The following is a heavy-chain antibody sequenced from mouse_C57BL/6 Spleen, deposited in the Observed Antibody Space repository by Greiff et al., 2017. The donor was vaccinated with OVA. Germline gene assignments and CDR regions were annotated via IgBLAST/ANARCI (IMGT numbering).Heavy chain of an antibody. J-gene: IGHJ4*01. CDR2: ISSGSSTI. CDR3: ARGEAYYSNYEGYAMDY. V-gene: IGHV5-17*01. CDR1: GFTFSDYG. Sequence: EVHLVESGGGLVKPGGSLKLSCAASGFTFSDYGMHWVRQAPEKGLEWVAYISSGSSTIYYADTVKGRFTISRDNAKNTLFLQMTSLRSEDTAMYYCARGEAYYSNYEGYAMDYWGQGTSVTVSS. D-gene: IGHD2-5*01.